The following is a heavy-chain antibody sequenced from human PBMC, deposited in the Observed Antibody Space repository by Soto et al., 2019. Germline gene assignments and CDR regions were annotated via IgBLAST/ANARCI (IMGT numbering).Heavy chain of an antibody. J-gene: IGHJ5*02. V-gene: IGHV4-59*01. CDR1: GGSISSYY. CDR3: AREIAAAGTNWLDP. Sequence: PSETLSLTCTVSGGSISSYYWSWIRQPPGKGLEWIGYIYYSGSTNYNPSLKSRVTISVDTSKNQFSLKLSSVTAADTAVYYCAREIAAAGTNWLDPWGQGTLVTVSS. D-gene: IGHD6-13*01. CDR2: IYYSGST.